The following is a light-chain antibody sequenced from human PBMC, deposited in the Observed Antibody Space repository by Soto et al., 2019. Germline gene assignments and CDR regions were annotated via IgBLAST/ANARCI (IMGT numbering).Light chain of an antibody. J-gene: IGKJ4*01. V-gene: IGKV3-11*01. CDR2: DAS. CDR3: QQRSNWPLT. Sequence: EIVLTQSAATLSLSPGERATLSCRASQSVSSYLAWYQQKPGQAPRLLIYDASNRATGIPARFSGSGSGTDFTLTISSLGPEDFAVYYCQQRSNWPLTFGGGTKVDIK. CDR1: QSVSSY.